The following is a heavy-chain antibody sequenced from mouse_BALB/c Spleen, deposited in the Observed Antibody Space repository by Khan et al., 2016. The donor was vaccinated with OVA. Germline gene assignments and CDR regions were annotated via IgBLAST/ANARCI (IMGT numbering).Heavy chain of an antibody. D-gene: IGHD2-12*01. CDR3: TRHDVLLGGAMEY. CDR1: GFTISNYA. CDR2: ITSFVTFT. J-gene: IGHJ4*01. V-gene: IGHV5-9-3*01. Sequence: VQLEESGGGLVKPGGSLKLSCAASGFTISNYAMSRFRQAPKLRLEGVATITSFVTFTYYPHPVKGRFTISRDNAMNTLFLQLSSLRSEDTAMYFCTRHDVLLGGAMEYWGQGTSVTVSS.